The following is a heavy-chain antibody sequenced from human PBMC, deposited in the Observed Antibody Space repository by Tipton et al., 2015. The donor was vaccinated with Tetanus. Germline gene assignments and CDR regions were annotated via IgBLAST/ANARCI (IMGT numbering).Heavy chain of an antibody. V-gene: IGHV3-23*01. CDR2: ISGSGDNT. CDR1: GFTFSNFA. Sequence: GALRLSCAASGFTFSNFAMSWVRRAPGKGLEWVSAISGSGDNTHYADSVKGRFTISRDNSKNILHLQMNSLRAEDTATYFCAKYSTRRDNGAHWGHGARVTVSS. J-gene: IGHJ1*01. D-gene: IGHD1-1*01. CDR3: AKYSTRRDNGAH.